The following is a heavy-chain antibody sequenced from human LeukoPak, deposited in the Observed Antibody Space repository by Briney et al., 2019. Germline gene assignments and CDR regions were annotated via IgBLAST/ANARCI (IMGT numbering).Heavy chain of an antibody. D-gene: IGHD4-17*01. CDR2: ISYSETT. V-gene: IGHV4-39*01. J-gene: IGHJ4*02. Sequence: SETLSFTCTVSGVAINSVTYSWAWIRQPPGKGLEWIGYISYSETTTYNPSLKSRVAISIDTSKNQFSLKLSSVTAADTAVYYCARRGFGNGDYSFDYWGQGALVTVSS. CDR1: GVAINSVTYS. CDR3: ARRGFGNGDYSFDY.